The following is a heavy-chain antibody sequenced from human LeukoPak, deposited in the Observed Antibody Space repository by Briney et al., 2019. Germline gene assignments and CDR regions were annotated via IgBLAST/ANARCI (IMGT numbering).Heavy chain of an antibody. D-gene: IGHD5-18*01. Sequence: SETLSLTCTVSGGSISSNYWSWIRQPPGRGLEWIGYIYYSGSTNYNPSLKSRVTISADTSKNQFSLKVSSVTAADTGVYYCARAGYSYGSIVFDYWGQGTLVTVSS. CDR3: ARAGYSYGSIVFDY. CDR1: GGSISSNY. V-gene: IGHV4-59*01. CDR2: IYYSGST. J-gene: IGHJ4*02.